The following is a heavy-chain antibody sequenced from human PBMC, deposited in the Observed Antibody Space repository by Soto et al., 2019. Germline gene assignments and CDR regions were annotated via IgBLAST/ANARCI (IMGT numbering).Heavy chain of an antibody. V-gene: IGHV2-5*01. Sequence: QITLKESGPTLLKPTQTLTLTCTFSGFSLSTSAVGVNWIRQPPGKALEWLALIYWNDDKYYTPSLSGRLTIXXDTSKNPVVLTMTNMNPVDTATYYCAHGSGWLSDYWGQGILVTVSS. CDR1: GFSLSTSAVG. J-gene: IGHJ4*02. D-gene: IGHD6-19*01. CDR3: AHGSGWLSDY. CDR2: IYWNDDK.